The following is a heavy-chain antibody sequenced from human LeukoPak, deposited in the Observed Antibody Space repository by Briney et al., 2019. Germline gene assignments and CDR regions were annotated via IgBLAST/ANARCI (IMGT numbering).Heavy chain of an antibody. Sequence: GGSLRLSCAASGFTFSSYAMYWVRQAPGKGLEYVSAISSNGGSTYYANSVKGRFTIPRDNSKNTLYLQMGSLRPEDMAVYYCARVRGYFYYMDVWGKGTTVTVSS. J-gene: IGHJ6*03. CDR3: ARVRGYFYYMDV. CDR2: ISSNGGST. CDR1: GFTFSSYA. V-gene: IGHV3-64*01.